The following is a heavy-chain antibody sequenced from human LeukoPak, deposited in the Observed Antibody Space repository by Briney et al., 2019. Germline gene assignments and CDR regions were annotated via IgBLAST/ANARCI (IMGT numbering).Heavy chain of an antibody. CDR2: ISYDGSNK. CDR3: ARGAPRNYDFWSGPFDY. D-gene: IGHD3-3*01. J-gene: IGHJ4*02. V-gene: IGHV3-30-3*01. CDR1: GFAFSNYD. Sequence: GGSLRLSCAASGFAFSNYDMHWLRQAPGKGLEWVALISYDGSNKCYADSVKGRFTISRDNPKNTLYLQMNSLRGEDTAVYYCARGAPRNYDFWSGPFDYWGQGSLVTVSS.